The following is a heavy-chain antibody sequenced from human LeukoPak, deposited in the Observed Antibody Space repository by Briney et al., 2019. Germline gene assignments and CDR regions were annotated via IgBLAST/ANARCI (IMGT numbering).Heavy chain of an antibody. D-gene: IGHD2-2*01. CDR3: ARAPLTQLAPNEFDY. CDR2: INPNSGGT. CDR1: GYTFTGYY. J-gene: IGHJ4*02. Sequence: ASVKVSCKASGYTFTGYYMHWVRQAPGQGLEWMGWINPNSGGTNYAQKFQGRVTMTRDTSISTAYMELSRLRSDDTAVYYCARAPLTQLAPNEFDYWGQGTLVTVSS. V-gene: IGHV1-2*02.